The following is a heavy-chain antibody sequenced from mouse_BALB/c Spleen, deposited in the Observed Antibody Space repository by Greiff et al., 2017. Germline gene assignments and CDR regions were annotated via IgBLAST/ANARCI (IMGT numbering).Heavy chain of an antibody. D-gene: IGHD1-1*02. Sequence: EVQLQQSGGGLVQPGGSLKLSCAASGFTFSSYGMSWVRQTPDKRLELVATINSNGGSTYYPDSVKGRFTISRDNAKNTLYLQMSSLKSEDTAMYYCARDQDYDYYAMDYWGQGTSVTVSS. CDR2: INSNGGST. CDR1: GFTFSSYG. J-gene: IGHJ4*01. V-gene: IGHV5-6-3*01. CDR3: ARDQDYDYYAMDY.